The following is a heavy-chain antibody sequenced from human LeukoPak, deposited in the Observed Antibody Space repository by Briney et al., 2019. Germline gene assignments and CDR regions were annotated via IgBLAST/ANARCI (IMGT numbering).Heavy chain of an antibody. J-gene: IGHJ2*01. CDR1: GFSFSSYW. CDR3: ARDRYGSGSGDWYFDL. CDR2: IEQDGSEK. V-gene: IGHV3-7*01. Sequence: GGSLRLSCAASGFSFSSYWMNWVRQAPGKGLEWVANIEQDGSEKYYVDSVKGRFTISRDNAKNSLYLQMNSLRAEDTAVYYCARDRYGSGSGDWYFDLWGRGTLVTVSS. D-gene: IGHD3-10*01.